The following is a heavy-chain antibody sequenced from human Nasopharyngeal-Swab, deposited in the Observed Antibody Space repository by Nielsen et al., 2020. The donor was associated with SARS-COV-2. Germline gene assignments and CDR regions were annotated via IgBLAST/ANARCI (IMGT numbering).Heavy chain of an antibody. J-gene: IGHJ4*02. CDR2: ISSSGDST. CDR3: VKDHTEYSYGYFDS. D-gene: IGHD5-18*01. V-gene: IGHV3-64D*06. Sequence: VRQAPGKGLEYVSDISSSGDSTNYADSVEGRFTISRDNSQDTLYLQMSSLTAEDTAMYYCVKDHTEYSYGYFDSWGQGTLVTVSS.